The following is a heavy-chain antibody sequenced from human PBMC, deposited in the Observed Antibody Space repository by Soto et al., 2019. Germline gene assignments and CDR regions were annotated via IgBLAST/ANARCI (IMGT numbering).Heavy chain of an antibody. CDR2: ISYDGSNK. V-gene: IGHV3-30*18. CDR3: AKDRWYYFDY. CDR1: GFTFSSYG. D-gene: IGHD2-15*01. Sequence: GGSLRLSCAASGFTFSSYGMHWVRQAPGKGLEWVAVISYDGSNKYYADSVKGRFTISRDNSKNTLYLQMNSLRAEDTAVYYCAKDRWYYFDYWGQGTLVTVS. J-gene: IGHJ4*02.